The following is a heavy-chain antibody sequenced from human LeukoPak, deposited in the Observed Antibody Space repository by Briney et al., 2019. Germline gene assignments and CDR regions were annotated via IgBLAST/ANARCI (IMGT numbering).Heavy chain of an antibody. V-gene: IGHV4-39*01. Sequence: SETLSLTCTVSGGSISSSSYYWGWTRQPPGKGLEWIGSIHYSGSTYYNPSLKSRVTISVDTSKNQFSLKLSSVTAADTAVYYCARRVVPGYYMDVWGKGTTVTVSS. D-gene: IGHD2-2*01. CDR3: ARRVVPGYYMDV. CDR2: IHYSGST. J-gene: IGHJ6*03. CDR1: GGSISSSSYY.